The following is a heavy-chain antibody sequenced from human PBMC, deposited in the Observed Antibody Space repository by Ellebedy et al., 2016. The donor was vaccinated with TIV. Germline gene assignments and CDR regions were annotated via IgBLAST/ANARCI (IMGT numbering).Heavy chain of an antibody. Sequence: PGGSLRLSCTGSGYSFTTYWISWVRQMPGKGLEWMWRIDPSDSHTKYSPSFQGHVTISVDKSISTAYLQWSSLKASDTAMYYCARHMNTAMTNDHWGQGTLVTVSS. V-gene: IGHV5-10-1*01. CDR1: GYSFTTYW. J-gene: IGHJ4*02. CDR2: IDPSDSHT. CDR3: ARHMNTAMTNDH. D-gene: IGHD5-18*01.